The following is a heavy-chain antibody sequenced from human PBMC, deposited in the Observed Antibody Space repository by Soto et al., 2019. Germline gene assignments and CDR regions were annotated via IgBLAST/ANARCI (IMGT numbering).Heavy chain of an antibody. CDR2: INHSGST. CDR1: GGSFSGYY. D-gene: IGHD5-12*01. Sequence: SETLSLTWAVYGGSFSGYYWSWIRQPPGKGLEWIGEINHSGSTNYNPSLKSRVTISVDTSKNQFSLKLSSVTAADTAVYYCASLREYSGYDSDDYWGQGTLVTVSS. V-gene: IGHV4-34*01. CDR3: ASLREYSGYDSDDY. J-gene: IGHJ4*02.